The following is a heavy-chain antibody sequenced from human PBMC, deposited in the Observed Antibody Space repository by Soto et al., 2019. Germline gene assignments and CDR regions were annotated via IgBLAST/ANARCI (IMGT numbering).Heavy chain of an antibody. V-gene: IGHV3-7*03. CDR1: GFTFGTYW. CDR2: IIKDGSEK. J-gene: IGHJ4*02. D-gene: IGHD3-10*01. Sequence: RRLSCAASGFTFGTYWMTWVRQAPGKGLEWVANIIKDGSEKSYVDSVKGRFTISRDNARNPLYLEMNSLRVEDTAVYYCARDWGGLGYWGQGTLVTVSS. CDR3: ARDWGGLGY.